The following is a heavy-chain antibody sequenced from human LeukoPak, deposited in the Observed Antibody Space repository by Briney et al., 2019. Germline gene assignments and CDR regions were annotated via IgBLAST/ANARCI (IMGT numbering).Heavy chain of an antibody. J-gene: IGHJ4*02. V-gene: IGHV1-69*01. CDR2: IIPMFRTA. CDR1: GGTFSRSA. D-gene: IGHD3-22*01. Sequence: SSVKVSCKASGGTFSRSAVNWVRQAPGQRLEWMGGIIPMFRTANYAQKFRGRVTITADESTSTAYMELNSLRSEDTAVYYCARDASIHDSSSYYFLWWGQGTLVTVSS. CDR3: ARDASIHDSSSYYFLW.